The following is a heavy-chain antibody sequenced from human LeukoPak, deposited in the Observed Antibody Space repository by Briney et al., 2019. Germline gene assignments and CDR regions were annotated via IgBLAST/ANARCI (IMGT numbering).Heavy chain of an antibody. J-gene: IGHJ6*03. CDR3: ARSAEHCNNGVCFTDYYMDV. CDR1: GYTFSVSY. V-gene: IGHV1-2*06. D-gene: IGHD2-8*01. CDR2: INPNSGDT. Sequence: GASVQVSCKASGYTFSVSYIHWVRQAPGQGLEWMGRINPNSGDTNFAQRFQGRVTMTRDTSISTAYMELSSLTSDDTAVYFCARSAEHCNNGVCFTDYYMDVWGKGTTVTVSS.